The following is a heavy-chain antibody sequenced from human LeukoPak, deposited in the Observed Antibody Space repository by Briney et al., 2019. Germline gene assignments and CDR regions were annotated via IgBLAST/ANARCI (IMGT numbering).Heavy chain of an antibody. J-gene: IGHJ6*02. Sequence: GASVKVSYKASGGTFSSYAISWVRQAPGQGLEWMGRIIPILGIANYAQKFQGRVTITADKSTSTAYIELSSLRSEDTAVYYCARAVVVVTAIRDYYYYYGMDVWGQGTTVTVSS. CDR1: GGTFSSYA. D-gene: IGHD2-21*02. CDR2: IIPILGIA. CDR3: ARAVVVVTAIRDYYYYYGMDV. V-gene: IGHV1-69*04.